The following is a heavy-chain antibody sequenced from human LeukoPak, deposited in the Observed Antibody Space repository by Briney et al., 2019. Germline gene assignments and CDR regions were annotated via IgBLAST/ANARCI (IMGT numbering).Heavy chain of an antibody. CDR3: ARDRRDGYNKNWFDP. Sequence: SETLSLTCTVSGGSISSGDYYWSWIRQPPGTGLEWIGYIYYSGSTYYNPSLKSRVTISVDTSKNQFSLKLSSVTAADTAVYYCARDRRDGYNKNWFDPWGQGTLVTVSS. J-gene: IGHJ5*02. V-gene: IGHV4-30-4*01. D-gene: IGHD5-24*01. CDR1: GGSISSGDYY. CDR2: IYYSGST.